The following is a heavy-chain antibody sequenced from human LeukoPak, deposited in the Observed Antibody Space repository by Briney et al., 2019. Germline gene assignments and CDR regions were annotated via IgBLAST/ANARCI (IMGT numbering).Heavy chain of an antibody. D-gene: IGHD1-1*01. CDR1: GFTFDDYA. J-gene: IGHJ4*02. CDR3: AKVSGTNLGAFDFDY. V-gene: IGHV3-9*03. CDR2: ISWNSGSI. Sequence: PGRSLRLSCAASGFTFDDYAMHWVRQAPGKGLEWVSGISWNSGSIGYADSVKGRFTISRDNAKNSLYLQMNSLRAEDMALYYCAKVSGTNLGAFDFDYWGQGTLVTVSS.